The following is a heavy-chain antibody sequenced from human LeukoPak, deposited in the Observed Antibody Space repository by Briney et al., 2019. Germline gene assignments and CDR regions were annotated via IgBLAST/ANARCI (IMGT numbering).Heavy chain of an antibody. V-gene: IGHV3-48*03. CDR1: VFTFSSYE. J-gene: IGHJ4*02. D-gene: IGHD5-24*01. Sequence: GGSLRLSXAASVFTFSSYEMNWVRQAPAKGLEWVSYISSSGSTIYYADSVKGRFTISRYNAKNSLYLQMNSLRAEDTAVYYCATVEMATMEYWGQGTLVTVSS. CDR3: ATVEMATMEY. CDR2: ISSSGSTI.